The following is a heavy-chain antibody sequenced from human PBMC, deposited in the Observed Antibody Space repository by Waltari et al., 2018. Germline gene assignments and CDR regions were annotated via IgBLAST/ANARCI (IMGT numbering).Heavy chain of an antibody. V-gene: IGHV4-30-4*08. CDR2: ILYSGST. J-gene: IGHJ4*02. D-gene: IGHD1-26*01. CDR1: GGSISSGDYY. Sequence: QVQLQESGPGLVKPSQTLSLTCTVSGGSISSGDYYWSWIRQPPGKGLGWVWEILYSGSTYYNPSLKSRVTISVDTSKNQFSLKLSSVTAADTAVYYCARGGWAGATPDYWGQGTLVTVSS. CDR3: ARGGWAGATPDY.